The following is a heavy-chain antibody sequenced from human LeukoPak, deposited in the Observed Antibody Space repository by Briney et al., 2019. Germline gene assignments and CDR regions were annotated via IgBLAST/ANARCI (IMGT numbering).Heavy chain of an antibody. CDR3: TSQLQLLTFFDY. V-gene: IGHV3-49*04. Sequence: GGSLRLSCTASGFSFGDYSMNWVRQAPGKGLEWVGFIRSEAYGGTTQYAASVKGRFTISRDDSKSIAYLQMNSLKTEDTAVYYCTSQLQLLTFFDYWGQGTLVTVSS. J-gene: IGHJ4*02. D-gene: IGHD6-13*01. CDR2: IRSEAYGGTT. CDR1: GFSFGDYS.